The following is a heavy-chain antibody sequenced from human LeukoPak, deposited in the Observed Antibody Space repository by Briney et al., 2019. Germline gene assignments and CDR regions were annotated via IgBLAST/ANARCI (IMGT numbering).Heavy chain of an antibody. V-gene: IGHV4-59*06. J-gene: IGHJ4*02. CDR2: IYYSGST. Sequence: PSETLSLTCTVSGGSISSYYWSWIRQPPGKGLEWIGYIYYSGSTYYNPSLKSRVTISVDTSKNQFSLKLSSVTAADTAVYYCARWVAARPRPSLIDYWGQGTLVTVSS. CDR1: GGSISSYY. D-gene: IGHD6-6*01. CDR3: ARWVAARPRPSLIDY.